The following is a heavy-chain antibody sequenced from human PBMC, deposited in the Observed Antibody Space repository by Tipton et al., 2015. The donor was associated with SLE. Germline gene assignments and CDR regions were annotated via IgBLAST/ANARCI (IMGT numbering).Heavy chain of an antibody. Sequence: QLVQSGAEVRKPGASVKVSCKSSGYTFTGYYIHWVRQAPGQGLEWMGWINPNTRGMGWINPNSGGTNYAQKFQGRVTMTGDTSISTAYMELSRLTSDDTAVYYCARGRAGTVSKAGGLHYYYYMDVWGKGTTVTVSS. CDR2: INPNSGGT. CDR3: ARGRAGTVSKAGGLHYYYYMDV. CDR1: GYTFTGYY. V-gene: IGHV1-2*02. J-gene: IGHJ6*03. D-gene: IGHD4-17*01.